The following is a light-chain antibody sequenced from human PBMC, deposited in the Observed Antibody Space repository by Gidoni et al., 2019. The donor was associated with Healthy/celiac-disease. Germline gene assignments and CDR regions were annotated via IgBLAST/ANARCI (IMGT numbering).Light chain of an antibody. V-gene: IGLV3-1*01. CDR1: KLGDKY. CDR3: QAWDSSPV. CDR2: QDS. Sequence: SYELTQPPSVSVPPGQTASITCSGDKLGDKYACWYQQKPGQSPVLVIYQDSKRPSGIPERFSGSNSGNTATLTISGTQAMDEADYYCQAWDSSPVFGGGTKLTVL. J-gene: IGLJ2*01.